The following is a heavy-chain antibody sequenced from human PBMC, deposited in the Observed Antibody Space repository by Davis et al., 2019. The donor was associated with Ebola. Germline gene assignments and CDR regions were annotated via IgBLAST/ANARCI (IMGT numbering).Heavy chain of an antibody. Sequence: GESLKISCKGSGYSFTSYWIGWVRQMPGKSLEWMGIIYPGDSDTRYSPSFQGQVTISADKSISTAYLQWSSLKASDTAMYYCARRVGYCSGGSCYSTYAFDIWGQGTMVTVSS. CDR3: ARRVGYCSGGSCYSTYAFDI. CDR1: GYSFTSYW. CDR2: IYPGDSDT. D-gene: IGHD2-15*01. J-gene: IGHJ3*02. V-gene: IGHV5-51*01.